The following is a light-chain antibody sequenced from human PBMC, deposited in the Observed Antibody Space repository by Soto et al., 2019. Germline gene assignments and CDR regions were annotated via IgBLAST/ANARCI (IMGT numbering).Light chain of an antibody. J-gene: IGLJ2*01. CDR1: SSDVGTYNL. CDR3: CSYAGSSTSL. Sequence: QSALTQPASVSGSPGQSITISCTGASSDVGTYNLVSWYQQHPGNAPKLIIYEVNKRPSGVSSRFSGSKSGNTASLTISGLQAEDEADYYCCSYAGSSTSLFGGGTKLTVL. V-gene: IGLV2-23*02. CDR2: EVN.